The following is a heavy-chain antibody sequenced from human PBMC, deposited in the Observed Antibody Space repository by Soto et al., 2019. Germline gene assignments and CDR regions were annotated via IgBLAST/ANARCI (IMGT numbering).Heavy chain of an antibody. D-gene: IGHD3-10*01. J-gene: IGHJ4*02. CDR3: ARVWFGDSAYYFDY. CDR2: ISGSGGST. Sequence: PGGSLRLSCAASGFTFSSYAMSWVRQAPGKGLEWVSAISGSGGSTYYADSVKGRFTISRDNAKNSLYLQMNSLRAEDTAVYYCARVWFGDSAYYFDYWGQGALVTVSS. CDR1: GFTFSSYA. V-gene: IGHV3-23*01.